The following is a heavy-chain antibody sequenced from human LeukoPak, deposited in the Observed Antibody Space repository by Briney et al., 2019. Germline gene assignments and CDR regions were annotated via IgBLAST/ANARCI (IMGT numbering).Heavy chain of an antibody. J-gene: IGHJ5*02. CDR3: ARAGITGTTSWFDP. Sequence: SETLSLTCTVSGGSISSYYWSWIRQPPGKGLEWIGYIYYSGSTNYNPSLKSRVTMSVDTPKNQFSLKLSSVTAADTAVYYCARAGITGTTSWFDPWGQGTLVTVSS. CDR2: IYYSGST. V-gene: IGHV4-59*01. CDR1: GGSISSYY. D-gene: IGHD1-20*01.